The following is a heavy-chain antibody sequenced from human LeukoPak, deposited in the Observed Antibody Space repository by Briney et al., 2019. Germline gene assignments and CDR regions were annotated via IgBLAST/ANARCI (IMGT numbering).Heavy chain of an antibody. J-gene: IGHJ4*02. CDR2: IYYSKNT. Sequence: PSETLSHTCTVSGGSICSSSAYWGWTRQPPRKGLEWIGCIYYSKNTYYNPSLKSRVTISADTSKNQFSLTLGSVSATDTAVYYWVSPRGFSYGYFDYWGEGTLVSVSS. CDR1: GGSICSSSAY. V-gene: IGHV4-39*01. D-gene: IGHD5-18*01. CDR3: VSPRGFSYGYFDY.